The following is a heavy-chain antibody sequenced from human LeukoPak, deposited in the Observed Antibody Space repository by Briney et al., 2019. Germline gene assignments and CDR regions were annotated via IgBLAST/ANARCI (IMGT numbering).Heavy chain of an antibody. CDR1: GYTFTSYA. D-gene: IGHD5-24*01. Sequence: ASVKVPCKASGYTFTSYAMHWVRQAPGQRLEWMGWINAGNGNTKYSQKFQGRVTITRDTSASTAYMELSSLRSEDTAVYYCARGRGYRDYFDYWGQGTLVTVSS. CDR2: INAGNGNT. V-gene: IGHV1-3*01. CDR3: ARGRGYRDYFDY. J-gene: IGHJ4*02.